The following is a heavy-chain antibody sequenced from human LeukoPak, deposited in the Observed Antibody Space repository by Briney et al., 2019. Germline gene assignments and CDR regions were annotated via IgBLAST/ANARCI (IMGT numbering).Heavy chain of an antibody. CDR1: GFTFSNYW. J-gene: IGHJ3*02. Sequence: PGGSLRLSCAASGFTFSNYWMSRVRQTPGKGLEWVANIKQDGSEKNYVHSAKARFTISRDNAKNSLYLQMNSLRAEDTAVHYCARGVVPAVGDAFDIWGQGTMVTVSS. CDR2: IKQDGSEK. CDR3: ARGVVPAVGDAFDI. D-gene: IGHD2-2*01. V-gene: IGHV3-7*01.